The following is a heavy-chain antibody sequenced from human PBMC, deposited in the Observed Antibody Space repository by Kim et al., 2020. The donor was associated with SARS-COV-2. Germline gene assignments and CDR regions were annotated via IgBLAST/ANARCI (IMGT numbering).Heavy chain of an antibody. CDR3: ARGRITIFGVVTEFDY. J-gene: IGHJ4*02. V-gene: IGHV4-31*02. D-gene: IGHD3-3*01. Sequence: SLKSRVTIPVDTSKNQFSLKLGSVTAADTAVYYGARGRITIFGVVTEFDYWGQGTLVTVSS.